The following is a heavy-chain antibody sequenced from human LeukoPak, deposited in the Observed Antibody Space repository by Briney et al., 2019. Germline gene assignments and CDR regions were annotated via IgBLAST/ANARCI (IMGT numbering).Heavy chain of an antibody. CDR2: ISAYNGNA. CDR3: ARDPYYDFWSGHYYYYMDV. D-gene: IGHD3-3*01. Sequence: ASVKVSCKASGYTFTSYGISWVRQAPGQGLEWMGWISAYNGNANYAQKFQGRVTMTRDTSTSTVYMELSSLRSEDTAVYYCARDPYYDFWSGHYYYYMDVWGKGTTVTVSS. V-gene: IGHV1-18*01. J-gene: IGHJ6*03. CDR1: GYTFTSYG.